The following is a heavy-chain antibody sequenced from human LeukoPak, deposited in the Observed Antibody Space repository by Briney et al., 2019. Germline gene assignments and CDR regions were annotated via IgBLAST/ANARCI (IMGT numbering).Heavy chain of an antibody. CDR3: ARTPTTVTTWDH. Sequence: APVKVSCKASGYTFTGHYMHWVRQAPGQGLEWMGWINPNSGGTNYAQKFQGRVTMTRDTSISTAYMELSRLRSDDTAVYYCARTPTTVTTWDHWGQGTLVTVSS. D-gene: IGHD4-17*01. CDR1: GYTFTGHY. J-gene: IGHJ4*02. CDR2: INPNSGGT. V-gene: IGHV1-2*02.